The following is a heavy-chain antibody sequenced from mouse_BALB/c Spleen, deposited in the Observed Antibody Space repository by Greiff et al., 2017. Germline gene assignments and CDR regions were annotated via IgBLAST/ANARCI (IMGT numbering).Heavy chain of an antibody. CDR3: ARRDFDY. V-gene: IGHV1S132*01. CDR2: IFPGTGTT. Sequence: VQLQQSGAELVKPGASVKLSCKTSGYTFTSYWIQWVKQRPGQGLGWIGEIFPGTGTTYYNEKFKGKATLTIDTSSSTAYMQLSSLTSEDSAVYFCARRDFDYWGQGTTLTVSS. CDR1: GYTFTSYW. J-gene: IGHJ2*01.